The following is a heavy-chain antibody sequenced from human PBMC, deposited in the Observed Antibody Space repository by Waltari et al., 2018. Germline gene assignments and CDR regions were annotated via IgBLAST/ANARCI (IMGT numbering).Heavy chain of an antibody. D-gene: IGHD5-12*01. J-gene: IGHJ3*02. Sequence: EVLLVESGGGLVQTGGSLRLSCAASRFTFSNYWMNWVRQAPGKGLEWVANINQDGSEEYYVDSVKGRFTISRDNAKNSLYLEMKTLRAEDTAIYYCARTGARWLQFAAFDIWGQGTMVTVSS. CDR3: ARTGARWLQFAAFDI. V-gene: IGHV3-7*01. CDR2: INQDGSEE. CDR1: RFTFSNYW.